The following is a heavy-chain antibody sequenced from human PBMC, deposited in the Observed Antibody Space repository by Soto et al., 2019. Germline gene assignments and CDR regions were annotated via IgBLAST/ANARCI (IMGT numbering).Heavy chain of an antibody. Sequence: GGSLRLSCAASGFTFSSYGMHWVRQAPGKGLEWVAVISYDGSNKYYADSVKGRFTISRDNSKNTLYLQMNSLRAEDTAVYYCAKDAAIFGVVTPQGPFDPWGQGTLVTVSS. CDR3: AKDAAIFGVVTPQGPFDP. CDR1: GFTFSSYG. J-gene: IGHJ5*02. V-gene: IGHV3-30*18. CDR2: ISYDGSNK. D-gene: IGHD3-3*01.